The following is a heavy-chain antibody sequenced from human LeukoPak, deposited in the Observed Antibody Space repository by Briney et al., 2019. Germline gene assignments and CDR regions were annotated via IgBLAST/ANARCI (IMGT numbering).Heavy chain of an antibody. Sequence: GGPLRLSCAASGFTFGAYTMHWVRQAPEKGLEWVSLITGDGRRTSYADSVRGRFTISRDNSKNSLYLQMNSLRTDDTALYYCAKDNHHYGDYDYWGQGTLVTVSS. J-gene: IGHJ4*02. D-gene: IGHD4-17*01. V-gene: IGHV3-43*02. CDR2: ITGDGRRT. CDR1: GFTFGAYT. CDR3: AKDNHHYGDYDY.